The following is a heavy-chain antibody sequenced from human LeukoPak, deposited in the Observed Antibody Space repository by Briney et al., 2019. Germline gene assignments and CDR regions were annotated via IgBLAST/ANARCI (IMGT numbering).Heavy chain of an antibody. Sequence: SGTLSLTCAVSGGSISSSNWWSWVRQPTGKGLEWIGEIYHSGSTNYNPSLKSRVTISVDKSKNQFSLKLSSVTAADTAVYYCARETGYSYGYMYGMDVWGQGTTVTVSS. V-gene: IGHV4-4*02. J-gene: IGHJ6*02. D-gene: IGHD5-18*01. CDR2: IYHSGST. CDR1: GGSISSSNW. CDR3: ARETGYSYGYMYGMDV.